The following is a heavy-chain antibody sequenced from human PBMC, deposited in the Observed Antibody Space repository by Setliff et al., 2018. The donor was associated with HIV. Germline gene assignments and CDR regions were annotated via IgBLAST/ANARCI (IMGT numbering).Heavy chain of an antibody. D-gene: IGHD3-10*01. Sequence: GGSLRLSCAASGFTFNRVWMNWVRQAPGKGLEWVGRIKSKADGGTTDYAAPVKGRFTISRDDSTNTLYLQLNSLKTEDTALYYCTAVRGGWGQGTLVTVSS. CDR2: IKSKADGGTT. V-gene: IGHV3-15*07. CDR1: GFTFNRVW. J-gene: IGHJ4*02. CDR3: TAVRGG.